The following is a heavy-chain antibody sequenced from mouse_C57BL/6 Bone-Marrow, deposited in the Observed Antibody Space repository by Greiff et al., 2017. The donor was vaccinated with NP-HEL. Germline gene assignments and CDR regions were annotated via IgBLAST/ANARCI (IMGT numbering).Heavy chain of an antibody. J-gene: IGHJ3*01. CDR1: GYTFTDYY. D-gene: IGHD3-2*02. V-gene: IGHV1-75*01. CDR2: IFPGSGST. CDR3: ARSGRQLRLRGFAY. Sequence: QVQLQQSGPELVKPGASVKISCKASGYTFTDYYINWVKQRPGQGLEWIGWIFPGSGSTSYNEKFKGKATLTVDKSSRTAYMLISSLTSEDSAVYSCARSGRQLRLRGFAYWGQGTLVTVSA.